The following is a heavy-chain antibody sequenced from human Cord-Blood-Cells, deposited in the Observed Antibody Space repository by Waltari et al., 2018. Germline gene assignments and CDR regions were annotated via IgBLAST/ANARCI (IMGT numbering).Heavy chain of an antibody. CDR3: ARENDFWSGYYVDY. CDR2: IKQDGSEK. V-gene: IGHV3-7*01. Sequence: EVQLVESGGGLVQPGGSLRLSCAASGFTFSSYWMSWVRQAPGKGLEWVANIKQDGSEKYYVDSGKGRFTISRDNAKNSLDLQMNSLRAEDTAVYYCARENDFWSGYYVDYWGQGTLVTVSS. D-gene: IGHD3-3*01. CDR1: GFTFSSYW. J-gene: IGHJ4*02.